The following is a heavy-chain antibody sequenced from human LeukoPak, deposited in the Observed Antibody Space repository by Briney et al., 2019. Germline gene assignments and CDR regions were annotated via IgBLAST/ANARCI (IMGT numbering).Heavy chain of an antibody. D-gene: IGHD3-16*01. CDR3: ARLRNFVSDI. J-gene: IGHJ3*02. CDR1: GASISSYY. CDR2: IYYSGNT. Sequence: SGTLSLTCTVSGASISSYYWNWIRQPPGKGLEWIGYIYYSGNTNYNPSLKSRVTMSVDTSKNQFSLRVTSVTAADTAVYYCARLRNFVSDIWGQGTMVTVSS. V-gene: IGHV4-59*12.